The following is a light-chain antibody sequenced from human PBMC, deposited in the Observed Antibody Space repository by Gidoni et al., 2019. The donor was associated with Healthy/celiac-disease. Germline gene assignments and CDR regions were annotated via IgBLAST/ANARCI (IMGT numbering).Light chain of an antibody. V-gene: IGKV1-39*01. CDR2: AAS. Sequence: DIQMTQSPSSLSASVGDRVTITCRASQSISSYLNWYQQKQGKAPKLLIYAASSLQSGVQSRFSGSGYRKDITITIRSLQQEDLANYYWQQSYSTHRTFGPGTKVESK. CDR1: QSISSY. CDR3: QQSYSTHRT. J-gene: IGKJ1*01.